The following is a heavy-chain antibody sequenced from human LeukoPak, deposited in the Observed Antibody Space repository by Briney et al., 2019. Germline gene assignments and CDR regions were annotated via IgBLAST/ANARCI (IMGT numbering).Heavy chain of an antibody. D-gene: IGHD3-22*01. CDR3: ARSGDYDSSGYYWENYYYYYMDV. V-gene: IGHV4-34*01. J-gene: IGHJ6*03. CDR1: GGSFSGYY. Sequence: SETLSLTCAVYGGSFSGYYWSWIRQPPGKGLEWIGEINHSGSTYYNPSLKSRVTISVDTSKNQFSLKLSSVTAADTAVYYCARSGDYDSSGYYWENYYYYYMDVWGKGTTVTVSS. CDR2: INHSGST.